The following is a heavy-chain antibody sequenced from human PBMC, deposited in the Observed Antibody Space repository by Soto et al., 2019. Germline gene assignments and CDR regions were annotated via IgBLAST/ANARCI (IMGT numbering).Heavy chain of an antibody. CDR3: ATQEVGGSYVYTFDP. J-gene: IGHJ5*02. CDR1: GGSITSSSYY. CDR2: IYYSGST. D-gene: IGHD1-26*01. Sequence: QLHLRESGPGLVKPSETLSLTCTVSGGSITSSSYYWGWTRQPPGKGLEWIGSIYYSGSTYYNPSLKSRVTISVDTSKNQFSLKLSSVTAADTAVYYCATQEVGGSYVYTFDPWGQGTLVTVSS. V-gene: IGHV4-39*01.